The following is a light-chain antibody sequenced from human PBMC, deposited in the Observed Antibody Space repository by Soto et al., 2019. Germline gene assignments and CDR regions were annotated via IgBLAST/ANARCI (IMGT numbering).Light chain of an antibody. CDR1: SSDVGSYHL. Sequence: QSALTQPASVSGSPGQSITISCTGTSSDVGSYHLVSWYQQHPGKAPKLMIYEGSKRPSGVSNRFSGSKSGNTASLTISGLPAEDEADYYCCSYAGGSAIYVFGTGTKVTVL. V-gene: IGLV2-23*01. CDR2: EGS. CDR3: CSYAGGSAIYV. J-gene: IGLJ1*01.